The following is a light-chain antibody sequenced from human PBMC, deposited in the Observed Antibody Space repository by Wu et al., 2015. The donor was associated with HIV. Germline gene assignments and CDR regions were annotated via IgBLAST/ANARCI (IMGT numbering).Light chain of an antibody. CDR1: QDINNY. J-gene: IGKJ4*02. V-gene: IGKV1-13*02. Sequence: AIHLTQSPSSVSASVGDTITITCRASQDINNYLSWFQQKPGQVPKLLIYKSTVLLNDVPSRFDGSGSGTNFTLAISGLQPDDFATYFCQQLKGYPLTFGGGPRWR. CDR3: QQLKGYPLT. CDR2: KST.